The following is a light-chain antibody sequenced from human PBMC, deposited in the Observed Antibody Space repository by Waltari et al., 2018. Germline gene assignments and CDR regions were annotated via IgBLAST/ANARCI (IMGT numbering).Light chain of an antibody. J-gene: IGKJ5*01. CDR2: DAS. Sequence: AIHLTQSPSSLSASVGDRITLTCRTSQGISSALAWYPQKPGESPKFLIYDASSLQSGVPSRFSGSASGTDFTLTITSLQPEDFATYYCQQLHSYPITFGQGTRLEIK. CDR1: QGISSA. V-gene: IGKV1-13*02. CDR3: QQLHSYPIT.